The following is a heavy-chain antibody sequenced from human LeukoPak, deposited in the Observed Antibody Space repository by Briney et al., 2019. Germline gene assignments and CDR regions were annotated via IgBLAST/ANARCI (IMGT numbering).Heavy chain of an antibody. CDR1: GFTFSSYA. J-gene: IGHJ4*02. CDR2: ISGSGGST. Sequence: GGSLRLSCAASGFTFSSYAMSWVRQAPGKGLEWVSAISGSGGSTYYADSVKGRFTISGDNSKNTLYLQMNSLRAEDTAVYYCAKVRAIGPRFDYFDYWGQGTLVTVSS. D-gene: IGHD2/OR15-2a*01. V-gene: IGHV3-23*01. CDR3: AKVRAIGPRFDYFDY.